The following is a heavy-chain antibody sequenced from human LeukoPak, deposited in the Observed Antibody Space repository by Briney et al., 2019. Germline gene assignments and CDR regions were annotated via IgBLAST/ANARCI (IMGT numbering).Heavy chain of an antibody. V-gene: IGHV3-21*01. CDR2: ISSSSSYI. Sequence: GGSLRLSCAASGFTFSSYSMNWVRQAPGKGLQWVSSISSSSSYIYYADSVKGRFTISRDNAKNSLYLQMNSLRAEDTAVYYCARDRDGYNPGDWGQGTLVTVSS. J-gene: IGHJ4*02. D-gene: IGHD5-24*01. CDR1: GFTFSSYS. CDR3: ARDRDGYNPGD.